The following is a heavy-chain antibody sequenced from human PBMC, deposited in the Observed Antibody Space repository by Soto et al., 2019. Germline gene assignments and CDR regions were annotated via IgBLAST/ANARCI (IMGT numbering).Heavy chain of an antibody. D-gene: IGHD3-3*01. V-gene: IGHV1-8*01. CDR1: GYTFTSYD. CDR3: ARVGYDFWSGYSLDAFDI. CDR2: MNPNSGNT. J-gene: IGHJ3*02. Sequence: GASVKVSCKASGYTFTSYDINWVRQATGQGLEWMGWMNPNSGNTGYAQKFQGRVTMTRNTSISTAYMELSSLRSEDTAVYYCARVGYDFWSGYSLDAFDIWAQGTMVTVSS.